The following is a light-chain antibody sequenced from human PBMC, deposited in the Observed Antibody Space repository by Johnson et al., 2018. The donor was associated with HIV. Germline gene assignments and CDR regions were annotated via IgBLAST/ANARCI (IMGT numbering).Light chain of an antibody. J-gene: IGLJ1*01. CDR2: KDN. CDR3: EIWHSSLSAGGV. Sequence: QSVLTQPPSVSAAPGQKVTISCSGSSSTVGNNFVSWYQVLPGTAPKLLIYKDNKRPSGIPDRFSGSKSATSATLGITGLQPGDEADYYCEIWHSSLSAGGVFGTGTKVTVL. V-gene: IGLV1-51*02. CDR1: SSTVGNNF.